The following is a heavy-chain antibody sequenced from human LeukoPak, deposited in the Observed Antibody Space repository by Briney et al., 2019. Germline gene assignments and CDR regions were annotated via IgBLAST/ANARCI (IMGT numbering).Heavy chain of an antibody. CDR2: IKQNGSEK. J-gene: IGHJ4*02. V-gene: IGHV3-7*01. CDR1: GFTLSTYW. Sequence: GGSLRLSCAASGFTLSTYWMNWVRQAPGKGLEWVANIKQNGSEKYYVDSVKGRFTISRDNAKNSLYLQMNSLRAEDTAVYYCAREPVTYYYDSSGYYTDNYWGQGTLVTVSS. CDR3: AREPVTYYYDSSGYYTDNY. D-gene: IGHD3-22*01.